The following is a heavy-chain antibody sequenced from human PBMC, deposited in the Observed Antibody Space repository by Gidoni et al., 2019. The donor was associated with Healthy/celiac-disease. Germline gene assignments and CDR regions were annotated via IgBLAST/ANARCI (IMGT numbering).Heavy chain of an antibody. Sequence: QVQLVESGGGVVQPGRSLRLSCAASGFTFSSYGMHWVRQAPGKGLEWVAVISYDGSNKYYADSVKGRFTISRDNSKNTLYLQMNSLRAEDTAVYYCAKQAKPSYGHEYYFDYSAREPWSPSPQ. CDR3: AKQAKPSYGHEYYFDY. V-gene: IGHV3-30*18. CDR1: GFTFSSYG. CDR2: ISYDGSNK. J-gene: IGHJ4*02. D-gene: IGHD5-18*01.